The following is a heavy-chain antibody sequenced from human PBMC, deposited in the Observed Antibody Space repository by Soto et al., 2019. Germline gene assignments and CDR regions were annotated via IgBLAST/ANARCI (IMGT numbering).Heavy chain of an antibody. CDR3: AKDLTHSIVAVPAAISDY. J-gene: IGHJ4*02. D-gene: IGHD2-2*01. CDR2: ISGSGGST. V-gene: IGHV3-23*01. Sequence: GGSLRLSCAASGFTFSSYAMSWVRQAPGKGLEWVSAISGSGGSTYYADSVKGRFTISRDNSKNRLYLQMNSLRAEDTAVYYCAKDLTHSIVAVPAAISDYWGQGTLVTVSS. CDR1: GFTFSSYA.